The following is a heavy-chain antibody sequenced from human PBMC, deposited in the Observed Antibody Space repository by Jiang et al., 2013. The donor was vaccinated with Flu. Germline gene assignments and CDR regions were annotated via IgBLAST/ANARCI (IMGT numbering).Heavy chain of an antibody. J-gene: IGHJ5*02. Sequence: LKSRVTISVDKSKNQFSLKLSSVTAADTAVYYCARYSIAVAGTVFGAWFDPWGQGTLVTVSS. V-gene: IGHV4-4*02. D-gene: IGHD6-19*01. CDR3: ARYSIAVAGTVFGAWFDP.